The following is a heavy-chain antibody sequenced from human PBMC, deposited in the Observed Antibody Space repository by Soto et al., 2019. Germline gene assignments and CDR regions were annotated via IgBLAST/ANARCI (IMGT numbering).Heavy chain of an antibody. CDR1: GDSVSSNIVT. D-gene: IGHD6-13*01. CDR3: ARLIGTSWFVG. V-gene: IGHV6-1*01. Sequence: SQTLSLTCAISGDSVSSNIVTWDWIRQSPSRGLEWLGRTYYRSQWFNDYAVSVKSRMTINADTSKNQFSLQLNYVTPEDTAVYDCARLIGTSWFVGWGQGTPVTVSS. J-gene: IGHJ4*02. CDR2: TYYRSQWFN.